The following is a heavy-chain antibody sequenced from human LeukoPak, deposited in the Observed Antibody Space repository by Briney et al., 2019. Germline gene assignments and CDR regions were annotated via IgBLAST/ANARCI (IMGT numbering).Heavy chain of an antibody. Sequence: GGSLRLSCAASGFTFRSYAMSWVRQAPGKGLELVSAISGSGDITYYADSVKGRFTMSRDNFKNTLYLQMNSLRAEDTAVYSCAKVSRFAVVPAAMLDYWGQGIQVTVSS. CDR1: GFTFRSYA. J-gene: IGHJ4*02. V-gene: IGHV3-23*01. CDR2: ISGSGDIT. D-gene: IGHD2-2*01. CDR3: AKVSRFAVVPAAMLDY.